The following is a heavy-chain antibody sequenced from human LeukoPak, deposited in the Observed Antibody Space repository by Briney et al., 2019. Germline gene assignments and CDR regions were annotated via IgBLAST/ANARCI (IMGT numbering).Heavy chain of an antibody. CDR3: ARAGFYYYDSSGYSY. J-gene: IGHJ4*02. V-gene: IGHV3-53*05. CDR1: GFTVSSNY. Sequence: GGSLRLSCAASGFTVSSNYMSWVRQAPGKGLEWVSVIYSGGSTYYADSVKGRFTISRDNSKNTLYLQMNSLRAEDTAVYYCARAGFYYYDSSGYSYWGQGTLVTVSS. D-gene: IGHD3-22*01. CDR2: IYSGGST.